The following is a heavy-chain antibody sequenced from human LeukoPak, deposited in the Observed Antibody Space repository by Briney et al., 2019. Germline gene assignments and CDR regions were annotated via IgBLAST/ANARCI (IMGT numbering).Heavy chain of an antibody. CDR1: GFTFSSYS. CDR2: ISSSSSYI. J-gene: IGHJ4*02. V-gene: IGHV3-21*01. D-gene: IGHD3-16*01. CDR3: ARAAENYGGRFDS. Sequence: GGSLRLSCAASGFTFSSYSMNWVRQAPGKGLEWVSSISSSSSYIYYADSVKGRFTISRDDAKNSLYLQMNSLRAEDTAVYYCARAAENYGGRFDSWGQGTLVTVSS.